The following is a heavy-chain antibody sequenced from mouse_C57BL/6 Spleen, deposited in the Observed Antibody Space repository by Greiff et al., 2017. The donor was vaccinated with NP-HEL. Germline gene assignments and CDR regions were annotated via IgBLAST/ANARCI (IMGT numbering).Heavy chain of an antibody. CDR3: ARGDHYYGSSHWYFDV. Sequence: QVQLKQPGAELVKPGASVKLSCKASGYTFTSYWMQWVKQRPGQGLEWIGEIDPSDSYTNYNQKFKGKATLTVDTSSSTAYMQLSSLTSEDSAVYYCARGDHYYGSSHWYFDVWGTGTTVTVSS. J-gene: IGHJ1*03. CDR2: IDPSDSYT. D-gene: IGHD1-1*01. CDR1: GYTFTSYW. V-gene: IGHV1-50*01.